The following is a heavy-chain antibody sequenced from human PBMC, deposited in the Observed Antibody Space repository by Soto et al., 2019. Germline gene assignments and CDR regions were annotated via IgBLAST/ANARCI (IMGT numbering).Heavy chain of an antibody. CDR2: ISAGGGKI. D-gene: IGHD2-8*01. V-gene: IGHV3-23*01. J-gene: IGHJ3*02. Sequence: EVQLLESGGGLVQPGGSLRLSCAASGFMFSSYAMSWVRQAPGKGLEWVSDISAGGGKINYADSVKGRFAISSDKSKSTLYLQMNNLRAEDTAVYYCAKGRRVGQMYFYIWCQGTMVTVSS. CDR3: AKGRRVGQMYFYI. CDR1: GFMFSSYA.